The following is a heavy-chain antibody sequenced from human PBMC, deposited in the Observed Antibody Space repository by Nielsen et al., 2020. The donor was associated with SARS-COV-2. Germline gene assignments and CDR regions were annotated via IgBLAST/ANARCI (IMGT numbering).Heavy chain of an antibody. CDR2: ISSSGSTI. CDR3: ARTRSMTTVNVYYYYGMDV. J-gene: IGHJ6*02. D-gene: IGHD4-17*01. Sequence: WIRQPPGKGLEWVSYISSSGSTIYYADSVKGRFTISRDNAKNSLYLQMNSLRAEDTAVYYCARTRSMTTVNVYYYYGMDVWGQGTTVTVSS. V-gene: IGHV3-11*01.